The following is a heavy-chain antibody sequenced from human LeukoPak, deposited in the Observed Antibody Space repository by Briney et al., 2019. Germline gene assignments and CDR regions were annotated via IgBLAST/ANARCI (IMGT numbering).Heavy chain of an antibody. D-gene: IGHD1-26*01. Sequence: SGGSLRLSCAASGFTFSNYWMHWVRQAPGKGPVWVSRITSDGSSTSYADSVKGRFTISRDNVKNTLFLQMSSLRAEDTAMYYCARDGSLPDYWGQGTLVTVSS. CDR1: GFTFSNYW. J-gene: IGHJ4*02. CDR3: ARDGSLPDY. V-gene: IGHV3-74*01. CDR2: ITSDGSST.